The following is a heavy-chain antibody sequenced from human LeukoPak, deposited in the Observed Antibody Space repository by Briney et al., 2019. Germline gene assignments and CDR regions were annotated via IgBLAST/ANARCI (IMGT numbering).Heavy chain of an antibody. Sequence: PGGSLRLSCAASGFTFSSYSMNWVRQAPGKGLEWVSVIYSDGSTYYADSVKGRFTISRDNSKNTVYLQMNSLKTEDTAVYYCTREYLVGATQFTFDYWGQGTLVTVSS. CDR3: TREYLVGATQFTFDY. J-gene: IGHJ4*02. D-gene: IGHD1-26*01. CDR2: IYSDGST. V-gene: IGHV3-66*01. CDR1: GFTFSSYS.